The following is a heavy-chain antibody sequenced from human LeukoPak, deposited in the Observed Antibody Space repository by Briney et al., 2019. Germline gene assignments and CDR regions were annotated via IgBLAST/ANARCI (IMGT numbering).Heavy chain of an antibody. V-gene: IGHV3-33*01. Sequence: QPGRSLRLSCAASGFTFSSYGMHWVRQAPGKGLEWVAVIWYDGSNTYYADSVKGRFTISRDNSKNTLYLQMNSLRAEDTAVYYCARSDVADTAMVNFDYWGQGTLVTVSS. CDR1: GFTFSSYG. J-gene: IGHJ4*02. CDR3: ARSDVADTAMVNFDY. CDR2: IWYDGSNT. D-gene: IGHD5-18*01.